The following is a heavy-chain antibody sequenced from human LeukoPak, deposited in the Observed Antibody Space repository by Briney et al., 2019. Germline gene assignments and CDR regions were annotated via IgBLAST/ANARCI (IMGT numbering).Heavy chain of an antibody. V-gene: IGHV4-4*07. J-gene: IGHJ6*03. CDR2: IYTSGST. CDR3: AREYCSSTSCYPYYYYYMDV. CDR1: GGSISSYY. Sequence: KSSETLSLTCTVSGGSISSYYWSWIRQPAGKGLEWIGRIYTSGSTNYNPSLKSRVTMSVDTSKNQFSLKLSSVTAVDTAVYYCAREYCSSTSCYPYYYYYMDVWGKGTTVTVSS. D-gene: IGHD2-2*01.